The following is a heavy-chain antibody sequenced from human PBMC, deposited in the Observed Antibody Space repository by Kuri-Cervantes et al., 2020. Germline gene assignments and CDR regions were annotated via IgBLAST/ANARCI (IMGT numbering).Heavy chain of an antibody. CDR3: ARGDYGDPLDY. D-gene: IGHD4-17*01. Sequence: SETLSLTCAVSGGSISSGDYSWSWIRQPPGKGLEWIGYIYHSGSTYYNPSLKSRVTISVDRSKNQFSLKLSSVTAADTAVYYCARGDYGDPLDYWGQGTLVTVSS. V-gene: IGHV4-30-2*01. CDR1: GGSISSGDYS. J-gene: IGHJ4*02. CDR2: IYHSGST.